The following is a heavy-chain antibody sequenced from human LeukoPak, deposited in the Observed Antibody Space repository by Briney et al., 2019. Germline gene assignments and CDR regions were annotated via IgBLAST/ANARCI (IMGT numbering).Heavy chain of an antibody. V-gene: IGHV4-34*01. Sequence: PSETLSLTCAVYGGSFSGYYWSWIRQPPGKGLEWIGEINHSGSANYNPSLKSRVTISVDTSKNQFSLKLSSVTAADTAVYYCARGVPPNDCGGDCYPRWLYYFDYWGQGTLVTVSS. D-gene: IGHD2-21*02. J-gene: IGHJ4*02. CDR3: ARGVPPNDCGGDCYPRWLYYFDY. CDR1: GGSFSGYY. CDR2: INHSGSA.